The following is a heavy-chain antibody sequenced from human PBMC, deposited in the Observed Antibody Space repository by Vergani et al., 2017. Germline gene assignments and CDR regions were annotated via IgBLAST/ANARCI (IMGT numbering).Heavy chain of an antibody. CDR3: TTDPRYCGDGACYWLRDHHYYGMDV. CDR1: GFSFRNAW. V-gene: IGHV3-15*07. J-gene: IGHJ6*02. Sequence: EVQLVESGGGIVKPGGSLRLSCVASGFSFRNAWMNWVRRTPGKGLEWVGRIKRTFDRGKTDYAAAVKGRFTISRDYSKNTLFLQMNGLKTEDIGVYYCTTDPRYCGDGACYWLRDHHYYGMDVWGQGTTVTVSS. D-gene: IGHD2-21*01. CDR2: IKRTFDRGKT.